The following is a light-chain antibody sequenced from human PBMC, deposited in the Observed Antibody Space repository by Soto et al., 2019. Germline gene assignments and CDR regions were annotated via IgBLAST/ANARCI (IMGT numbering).Light chain of an antibody. Sequence: DIQMTQSPSSLSASVGDKVNITCRACQIISSRLAWYQQKPRKAPKLLIYGASTLESGVPSRFSGSGSGTEFTLTISSLQPDDFATYYCQQYDSYWTFGQGTKVDIK. CDR2: GAS. CDR3: QQYDSYWT. J-gene: IGKJ1*01. CDR1: QIISSR. V-gene: IGKV1-5*01.